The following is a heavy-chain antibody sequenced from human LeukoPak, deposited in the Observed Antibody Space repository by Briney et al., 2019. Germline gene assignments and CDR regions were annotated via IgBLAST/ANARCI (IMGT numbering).Heavy chain of an antibody. V-gene: IGHV4-39*01. D-gene: IGHD3-10*01. CDR1: GGSISSSSYY. CDR2: IYYSGST. CDR3: AGGSYYTTPFDY. J-gene: IGHJ4*02. Sequence: SETLSLTCTVSGGSISSSSYYWGWIRQPPGKGLEWIGSIYYSGSTYYNPSLKSRVTISVDTSKNQFSLKLSSVTAADTAVYYCAGGSYYTTPFDYWGQGTLVTVSS.